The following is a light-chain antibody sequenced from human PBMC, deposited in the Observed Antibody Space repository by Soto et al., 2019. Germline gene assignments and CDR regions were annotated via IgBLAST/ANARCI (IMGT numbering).Light chain of an antibody. Sequence: DIQMTQSPSPLSASVGDRVTVTCRASQGIGTFLNWYQQKPGKAPKLLMNDASNLQSGVPSRFSGSGSETDFTLTISSLQPEDFATYYCQQSYNTPYTFGQGTNLAIK. J-gene: IGKJ2*01. CDR1: QGIGTF. CDR3: QQSYNTPYT. CDR2: DAS. V-gene: IGKV1-39*01.